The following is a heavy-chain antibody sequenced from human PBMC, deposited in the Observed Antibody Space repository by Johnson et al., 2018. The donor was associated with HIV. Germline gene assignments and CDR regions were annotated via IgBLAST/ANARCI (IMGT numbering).Heavy chain of an antibody. Sequence: VQLVESGGGLVQPGRSLRLSCAASGFTFSSFAMSWVRQAPGKGLEWVSLISWDGGSTYYADSMKGRFTISRDNSKNSLYLQMNSLRPEDTALYYCARGASPYYDILTGAGAFDIWGQGTMVTVSS. CDR3: ARGASPYYDILTGAGAFDI. V-gene: IGHV3-43D*03. CDR1: GFTFSSFA. CDR2: ISWDGGST. D-gene: IGHD3-9*01. J-gene: IGHJ3*02.